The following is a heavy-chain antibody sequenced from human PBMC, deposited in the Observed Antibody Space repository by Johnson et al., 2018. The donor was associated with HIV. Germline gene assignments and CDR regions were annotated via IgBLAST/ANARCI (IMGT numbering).Heavy chain of an antibody. V-gene: IGHV3-74*02. D-gene: IGHD4-23*01. J-gene: IGHJ3*02. CDR3: ARDDYGGLDAFDI. CDR2: INSDGSGT. Sequence: VQLVESGGGLVQPGGSLRLSCAASGFTLSSYWMHWVRQAPGKGLVWVSRINSDGSGTSYADSVKGRFTISRDNAKNTLYLQMNSLRAEDTAVYYCARDDYGGLDAFDIWGQGTMVTVSS. CDR1: GFTLSSYW.